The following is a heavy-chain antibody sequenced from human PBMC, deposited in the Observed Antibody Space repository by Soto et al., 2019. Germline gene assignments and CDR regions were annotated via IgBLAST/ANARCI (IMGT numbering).Heavy chain of an antibody. CDR2: TRNKANSYTT. CDR1: GFTFSDHY. Sequence: EVQLVESGGGLVQPGGSLRLSCAASGFTFSDHYMDWVRQAPGKGLEWVGRTRNKANSYTTEYAASVKGRFTISRDDSKNSLYLQMNSLKTADTAMYYCARVVVTTQHWGQGTLVTVSS. J-gene: IGHJ1*01. D-gene: IGHD2-21*02. CDR3: ARVVVTTQH. V-gene: IGHV3-72*01.